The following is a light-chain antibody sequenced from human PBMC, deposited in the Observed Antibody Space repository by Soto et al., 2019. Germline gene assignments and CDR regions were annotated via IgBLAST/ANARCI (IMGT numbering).Light chain of an antibody. Sequence: QSALTQPASVSGSPGQSITISCTGTSSDVGGYNYVSWYQHHPGKAPKLMIYDVSNRPSGVSIRFSGSKSANTASLTISGLQPEDEADYHCSSYTTSNTRQIVFGTGTKLTVL. J-gene: IGLJ1*01. CDR2: DVS. CDR1: SSDVGGYNY. CDR3: SSYTTSNTRQIV. V-gene: IGLV2-14*03.